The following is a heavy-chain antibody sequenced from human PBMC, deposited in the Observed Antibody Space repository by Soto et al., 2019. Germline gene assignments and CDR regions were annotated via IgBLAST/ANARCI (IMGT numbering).Heavy chain of an antibody. CDR2: ISAYNGNT. Sequence: GASVKVSCKASGYTFTSYGISWVRQAPGQGLEWMGWISAYNGNTNYAQKLQGRVTMTTDTSTSTAYMELRSLRSDDTAVYYCARDRYRGATSLSSSSTFLYYWGQGTLVTVSS. CDR3: ARDRYRGATSLSSSSTFLYY. D-gene: IGHD6-6*01. CDR1: GYTFTSYG. J-gene: IGHJ4*02. V-gene: IGHV1-18*01.